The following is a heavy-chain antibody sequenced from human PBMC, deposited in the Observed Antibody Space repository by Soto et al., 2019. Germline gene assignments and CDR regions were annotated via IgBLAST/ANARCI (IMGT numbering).Heavy chain of an antibody. Sequence: EASVKVSCKASGYTFTSYGISWVRQAPGQGLEWMGWISAYNGNTNYAQKLQGRVTMTTDTSTSTAYMELRSLRSDDTAVYYCARDPYDWNLLHDAFDIWGQGTMVTVSS. J-gene: IGHJ3*02. CDR1: GYTFTSYG. V-gene: IGHV1-18*01. D-gene: IGHD1-20*01. CDR3: ARDPYDWNLLHDAFDI. CDR2: ISAYNGNT.